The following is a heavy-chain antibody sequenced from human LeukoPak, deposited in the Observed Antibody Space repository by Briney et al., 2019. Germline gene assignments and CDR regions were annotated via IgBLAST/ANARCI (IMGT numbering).Heavy chain of an antibody. D-gene: IGHD3-22*01. J-gene: IGHJ4*02. CDR2: INHSGST. Sequence: PSETLSLTCAVYGGSFSGYYWSWIRQPPGKGLEWIGEINHSGSTNYNPSLKSRVTISVDTSKNQFSLKLSSVTAADTAVYYCARGLYDSSGYSPAVLDYWGQGTLVTVSS. CDR1: GGSFSGYY. V-gene: IGHV4-34*01. CDR3: ARGLYDSSGYSPAVLDY.